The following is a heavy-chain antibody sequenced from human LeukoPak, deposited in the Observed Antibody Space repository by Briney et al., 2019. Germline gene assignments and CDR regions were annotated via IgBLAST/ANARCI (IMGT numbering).Heavy chain of an antibody. CDR3: ARARIVGATTFDY. CDR2: IYHSGST. V-gene: IGHV4-30-2*01. CDR1: GGSISSGGYS. Sequence: SETLSLTCAVSGGSISSGGYSWSWIRQPPGKGLEWIGYIYHSGSTYYNPSLKSRVTISVDRSKNQFSLKLNSVTAADTAVYYCARARIVGATTFDYWGQGTLVTVSS. D-gene: IGHD1-26*01. J-gene: IGHJ4*02.